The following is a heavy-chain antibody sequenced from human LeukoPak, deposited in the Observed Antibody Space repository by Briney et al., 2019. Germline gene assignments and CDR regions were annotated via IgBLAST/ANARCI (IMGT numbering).Heavy chain of an antibody. V-gene: IGHV3-30*04. D-gene: IGHD3-22*01. J-gene: IGHJ4*02. CDR3: TRDRGGSGYYYVDF. CDR1: ASIFSTSA. Sequence: GGSLRLSCADSASIFSTSAMHWVRQAPGKGLEWVAVLSFDGSSENYADSVRGRFSISRDNSKKTLYLQMNSLNPEDTAVYYCTRDRGGSGYYYVDFWGQGTLVTVSS. CDR2: LSFDGSSE.